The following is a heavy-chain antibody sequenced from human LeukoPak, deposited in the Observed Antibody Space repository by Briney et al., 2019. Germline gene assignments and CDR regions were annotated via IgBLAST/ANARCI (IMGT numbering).Heavy chain of an antibody. D-gene: IGHD3-9*01. V-gene: IGHV1-2*02. Sequence: GSVKVSFKASEYTFIAYYLHGVRQPPERGLEGMGWINLNSGGTNYPQKFQGRVTMTRDTSISTAYMELSRLRSDDTAVYYCASEVYYDILTGPSRVYWGQGTLVTVSS. J-gene: IGHJ4*02. CDR3: ASEVYYDILTGPSRVY. CDR1: EYTFIAYY. CDR2: INLNSGGT.